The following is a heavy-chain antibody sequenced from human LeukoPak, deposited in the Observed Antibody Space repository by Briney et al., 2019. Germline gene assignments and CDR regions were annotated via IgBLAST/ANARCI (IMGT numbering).Heavy chain of an antibody. Sequence: SETLSLTCTVSGGSISSGDYYWSWIRQPPGKGLEWIGYIYYSGSTYYNPSLKSRVTMSVDTSKNQFSLKLSSVTAADTAVYYCARHKRYNWNYRAAFDIWGQGTMVTVSS. CDR1: GGSISSGDYY. CDR3: ARHKRYNWNYRAAFDI. V-gene: IGHV4-30-4*01. D-gene: IGHD1-7*01. CDR2: IYYSGST. J-gene: IGHJ3*02.